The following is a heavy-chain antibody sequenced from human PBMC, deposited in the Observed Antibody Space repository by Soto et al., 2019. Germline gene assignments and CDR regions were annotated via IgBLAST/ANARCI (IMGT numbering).Heavy chain of an antibody. CDR2: IYSGGST. V-gene: IGHV3-53*01. CDR3: ARGYYDSSGYYEGDAFDI. D-gene: IGHD3-22*01. J-gene: IGHJ3*02. CDR1: GFTVSSSY. Sequence: GGSLRLSCAASGFTVSSSYMSWVRQAPGKGLEWVSVIYSGGSTYYADSVKGRFTISRDNSKNTLYLQMNSLRAEDTAVYYCARGYYDSSGYYEGDAFDIWGQGTMVTVSS.